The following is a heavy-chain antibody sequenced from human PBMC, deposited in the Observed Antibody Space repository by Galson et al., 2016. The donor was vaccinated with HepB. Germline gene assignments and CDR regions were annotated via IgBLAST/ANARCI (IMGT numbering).Heavy chain of an antibody. D-gene: IGHD4-23*01. CDR2: VSSHGSNT. CDR1: GFKFSSYG. Sequence: SLRLSCAASGFKFSSYGMHWVRQAPGKGLEWVGVVSSHGSNTYYADSVKGRFTVSRDNSKNTVYLHMNSLRGEDTATYYCAKDIRRSGGTTSCYGIDVWGQGTTVTVS. J-gene: IGHJ6*02. V-gene: IGHV3-30*18. CDR3: AKDIRRSGGTTSCYGIDV.